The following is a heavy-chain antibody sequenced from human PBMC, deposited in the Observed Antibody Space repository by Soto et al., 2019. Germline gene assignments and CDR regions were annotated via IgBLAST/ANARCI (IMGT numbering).Heavy chain of an antibody. CDR1: GVIFKNYA. CDR3: TRSSGGSSSVGMYY. D-gene: IGHD6-6*01. CDR2: ITRDGYNK. Sequence: GGSLRLSCAGSGVIFKNYALNWVRQAPGKGLEWVASITRDGYNKYYADSVKGRFTISRDNSRDTLSLQMTAMTIEDSSVYYCTRSSGGSSSVGMYYWVQGT. J-gene: IGHJ4*02. V-gene: IGHV3-30*04.